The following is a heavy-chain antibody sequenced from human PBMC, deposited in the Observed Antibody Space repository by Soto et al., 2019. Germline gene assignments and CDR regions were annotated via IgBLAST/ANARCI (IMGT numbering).Heavy chain of an antibody. V-gene: IGHV3-30*18. Sequence: QVQLVESGGGVVQPGRSLRLSCAASGFTFSSYGMNWVRQAPGKGLEWVAVISYDGSNKYYADSVKGRVTISRDSSKNMLYLQMNSLRAEDTAVYYCAKEDSGSWHYYYGMDVWGQGTTVTVSS. D-gene: IGHD6-13*01. CDR2: ISYDGSNK. CDR3: AKEDSGSWHYYYGMDV. J-gene: IGHJ6*02. CDR1: GFTFSSYG.